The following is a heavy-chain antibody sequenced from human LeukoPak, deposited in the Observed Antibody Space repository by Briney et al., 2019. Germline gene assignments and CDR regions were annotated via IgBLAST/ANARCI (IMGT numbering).Heavy chain of an antibody. Sequence: SETLSLTCAVSGGSLCSGGYSWSWIRQPPGKGLEWFGYIYHSGSTYYNPSLKSRVTISVDRSKNQFSLKLSSVTAADTAVYYCARSYCSSTSCQDPFDPWGQGTLVTVSS. CDR3: ARSYCSSTSCQDPFDP. D-gene: IGHD2-2*01. V-gene: IGHV4-30-2*01. J-gene: IGHJ5*02. CDR1: GGSLCSGGYS. CDR2: IYHSGST.